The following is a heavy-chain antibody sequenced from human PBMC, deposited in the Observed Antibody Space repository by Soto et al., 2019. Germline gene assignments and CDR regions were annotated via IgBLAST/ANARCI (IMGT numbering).Heavy chain of an antibody. Sequence: SETLSLTCTVSGGSISSGGYYRSWIRQHPGKGLEWIGYIYYSGSTYYNPSLKSRVTISVDTSKNQFSLKLSSVTAADTAVYYCARDIVGYGSGSYGYYYGMDVWGQGTTVTVSS. CDR3: ARDIVGYGSGSYGYYYGMDV. J-gene: IGHJ6*02. CDR2: IYYSGST. CDR1: GGSISSGGYY. V-gene: IGHV4-31*03. D-gene: IGHD3-10*01.